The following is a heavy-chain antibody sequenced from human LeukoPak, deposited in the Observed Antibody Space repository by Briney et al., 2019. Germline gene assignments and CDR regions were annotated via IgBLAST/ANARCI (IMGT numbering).Heavy chain of an antibody. CDR2: MNPNSGNT. Sequence: ASVKVSCKASGYTFTSYDINWVRQATGQGLEWMGWMNPNSGNTGYAQNFQGRVTITADKSTSTAYMELSSLRSEDTALYYCARVLPGANDAFDIWGQGTMVTVSS. V-gene: IGHV1-8*01. J-gene: IGHJ3*02. D-gene: IGHD2-2*01. CDR3: ARVLPGANDAFDI. CDR1: GYTFTSYD.